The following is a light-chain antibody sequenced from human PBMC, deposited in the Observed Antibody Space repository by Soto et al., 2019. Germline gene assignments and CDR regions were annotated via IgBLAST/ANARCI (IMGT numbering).Light chain of an antibody. CDR3: QVSDSSTARV. CDR1: NIGSKN. Sequence: SYELTQPLSVSVALGQTARITCGGNNIGSKNVHWYQQKPGQAPVLVIYRDSNRPSGIPERFSGSNSGNTATLTISRAQAGDEADYYCQVSDSSTARVFGGGTKVTVL. V-gene: IGLV3-9*01. J-gene: IGLJ2*01. CDR2: RDS.